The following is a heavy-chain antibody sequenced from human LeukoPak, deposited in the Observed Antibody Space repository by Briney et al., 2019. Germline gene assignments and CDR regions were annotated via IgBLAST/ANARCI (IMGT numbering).Heavy chain of an antibody. CDR2: IYTSGST. D-gene: IGHD3-10*01. Sequence: SETLSLTCTVSGGSISSYYWSWIRQPAGKGLEWIGRIYTSGSTNYNPSLKSRVTMSVDTSKNQFSLRLSSVNAADTAVYFCAREGTSGGLNWLDPWGQGTLVTVSS. V-gene: IGHV4-4*07. CDR1: GGSISSYY. J-gene: IGHJ5*02. CDR3: AREGTSGGLNWLDP.